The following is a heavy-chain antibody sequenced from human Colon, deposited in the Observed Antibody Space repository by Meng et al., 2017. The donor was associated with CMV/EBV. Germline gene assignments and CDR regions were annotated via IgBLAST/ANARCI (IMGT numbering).Heavy chain of an antibody. Sequence: SCKASGFTFSNYAMSWVRQAPGKGLEWVSTITRGADGTYYADSVKGRFTISRDNAKNTLYLEMNNLGADDTAVYYCAKDDWEGHDSWGQGTVVTVSS. V-gene: IGHV3-23*01. CDR2: ITRGADGT. CDR1: GFTFSNYA. J-gene: IGHJ5*01. CDR3: AKDDWEGHDS. D-gene: IGHD3-9*01.